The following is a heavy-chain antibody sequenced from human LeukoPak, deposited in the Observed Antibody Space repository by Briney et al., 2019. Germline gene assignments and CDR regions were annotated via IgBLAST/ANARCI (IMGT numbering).Heavy chain of an antibody. CDR1: GGSFSGYY. Sequence: PSETLSLTCAVYGGSFSGYYWSWIRQPPGKGLEWIGEINHSGSTNYNPSLKSRVTISVDTSKNQFSLKLSSVTAADTAVYYCARHLRITMVRGVIESWFDPWGQGTLVTVSS. CDR2: INHSGST. V-gene: IGHV4-34*01. CDR3: ARHLRITMVRGVIESWFDP. D-gene: IGHD3-10*01. J-gene: IGHJ5*02.